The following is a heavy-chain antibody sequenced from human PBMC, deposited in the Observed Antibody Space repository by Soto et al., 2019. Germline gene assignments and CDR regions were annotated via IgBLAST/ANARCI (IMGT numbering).Heavy chain of an antibody. J-gene: IGHJ2*01. CDR1: GGFISRYY. Sequence: PEKLFHPWTGSGGFISRYYRGLIRQPPGKGLEWIGYIYYSGSTSYHPSLKSRVTISVDTSKNQFSLKLSSVTAADTAVYYCARRHDSSGHYFSDWHFALWGRGPLVT. CDR2: IYYSGST. V-gene: IGHV4-59*08. D-gene: IGHD3-22*01. CDR3: ARRHDSSGHYFSDWHFAL.